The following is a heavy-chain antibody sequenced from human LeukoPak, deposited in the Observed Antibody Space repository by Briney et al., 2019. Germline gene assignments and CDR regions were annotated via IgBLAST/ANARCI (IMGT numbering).Heavy chain of an antibody. CDR1: GGTFSSYA. CDR2: IIPILGIA. CDR3: ARETYSSSTPRKNWFDP. J-gene: IGHJ5*02. Sequence: SVKVSCKASGGTFSSYAISWVRQAPGQGLGWMGRIIPILGIANYAQKFQGRVTITADKSTSTAYMELSSLRSEDTAVYYCARETYSSSTPRKNWFDPWGQGTPVTVSS. V-gene: IGHV1-69*04. D-gene: IGHD6-6*01.